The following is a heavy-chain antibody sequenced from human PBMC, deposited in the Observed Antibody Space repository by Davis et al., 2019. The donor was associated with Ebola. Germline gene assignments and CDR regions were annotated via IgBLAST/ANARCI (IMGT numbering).Heavy chain of an antibody. Sequence: GESLKISCAASGFTFSGSAMHWVRQASGKGLEWVGRIRGKANSYATAYAASVKGRFTISRDDSKNTAYLQMNSLKTEDTAVYYCTGTYQGFDYWGQGTLVTVSS. D-gene: IGHD1-14*01. CDR1: GFTFSGSA. J-gene: IGHJ4*02. V-gene: IGHV3-73*01. CDR2: IRGKANSYAT. CDR3: TGTYQGFDY.